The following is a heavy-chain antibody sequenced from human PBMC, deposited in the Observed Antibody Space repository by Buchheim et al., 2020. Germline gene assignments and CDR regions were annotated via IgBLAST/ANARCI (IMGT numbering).Heavy chain of an antibody. J-gene: IGHJ4*02. CDR3: STERYPD. D-gene: IGHD2-15*01. CDR2: ITSKTDGGTT. CDR1: GFTFNNAW. V-gene: IGHV3-15*07. Sequence: EVQLVESGGGLVKPGGSLRLSCAASGFTFNNAWMNWVRQVPGKGLEWVGRITSKTDGGTTDYAAPVKGRITISRDDSTNTLYLQMNSLKTEDTAVYYCSTERYPDWGQGTL.